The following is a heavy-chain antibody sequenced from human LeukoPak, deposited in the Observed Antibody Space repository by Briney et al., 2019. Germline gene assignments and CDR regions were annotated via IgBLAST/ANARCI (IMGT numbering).Heavy chain of an antibody. V-gene: IGHV1-18*01. CDR2: ISPNNGNT. CDR1: GYTFTNFG. CDR3: ARDQTSVTTSPGY. D-gene: IGHD4-17*01. Sequence: ASVKVSCKTSGYTFTNFGITWVRQAPGQGLEWMGWISPNNGNTNYAQKVQDRVTMSTDTSTSTAYLELRSLTSGDTAVYYCARDQTSVTTSPGYWGQGTLVTVSS. J-gene: IGHJ4*02.